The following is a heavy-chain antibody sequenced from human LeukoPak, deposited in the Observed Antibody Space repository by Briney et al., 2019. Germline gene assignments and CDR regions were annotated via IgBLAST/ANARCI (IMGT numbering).Heavy chain of an antibody. CDR2: INSAGST. Sequence: PGGSLRLSCAASGFTFSSYAMSWVRQAPGKGLEWVSAINSAGSTYYGDSVRGRFTISRDNSKNVLYLQMNSLRAGDTALYYCAKDQNTVATAPFDYWGQGTLVTVSS. CDR1: GFTFSSYA. J-gene: IGHJ4*02. V-gene: IGHV3-23*01. CDR3: AKDQNTVATAPFDY. D-gene: IGHD4-17*01.